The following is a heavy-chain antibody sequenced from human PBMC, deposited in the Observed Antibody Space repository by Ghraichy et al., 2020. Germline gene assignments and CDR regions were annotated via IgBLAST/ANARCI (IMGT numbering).Heavy chain of an antibody. J-gene: IGHJ6*02. Sequence: GGSLRLSCAASGFTFSSYSMNWVRQAPGKGLEWVSYISSSSSTIYYADSVKGRFTISRDNAKNSLYLQMNSLRDEDTAVYYCARELYGDYVLEYYYYYGMDVWGQGTTVTVSS. CDR1: GFTFSSYS. CDR2: ISSSSSTI. D-gene: IGHD4-17*01. V-gene: IGHV3-48*02. CDR3: ARELYGDYVLEYYYYYGMDV.